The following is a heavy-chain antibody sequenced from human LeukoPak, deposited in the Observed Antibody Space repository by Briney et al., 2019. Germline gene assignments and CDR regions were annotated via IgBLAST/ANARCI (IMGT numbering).Heavy chain of an antibody. V-gene: IGHV4-59*01. CDR1: GGSFSGYY. D-gene: IGHD3-10*01. Sequence: SETLSLTCAVYGGSFSGYYWSWIRQPPGKGLEWIGYIYYSGSTNYNPSLKSRVTISVDTSKNQFSLKLSSVTAADTAVYYCAGGQTYYYYYMDVWGKGTTVTISS. CDR3: AGGQTYYYYYMDV. CDR2: IYYSGST. J-gene: IGHJ6*03.